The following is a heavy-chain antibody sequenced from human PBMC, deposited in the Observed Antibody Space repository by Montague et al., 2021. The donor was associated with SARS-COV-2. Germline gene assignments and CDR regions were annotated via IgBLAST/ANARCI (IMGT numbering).Heavy chain of an antibody. CDR3: ARRHIVASNRAFDY. D-gene: IGHD2-21*01. CDR1: GDSITNNYY. J-gene: IGHJ4*02. Sequence: SETLSLTCTVSGDSITNNYYWGWIRQPPGKGLEWIGTIYHSGTTYYNPSLKRRVTISVDTSNNQFSLKLTSVTVADTAVYYCARRHIVASNRAFDYWGQGTLVTVSS. V-gene: IGHV4-38-2*02. CDR2: IYHSGTT.